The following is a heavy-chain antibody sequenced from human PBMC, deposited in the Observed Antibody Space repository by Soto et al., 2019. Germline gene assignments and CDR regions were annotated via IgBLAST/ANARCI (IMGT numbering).Heavy chain of an antibody. CDR2: ISYDGSNK. V-gene: IGHV3-30-3*01. D-gene: IGHD3-22*01. J-gene: IGHJ4*02. Sequence: GGSLRLSCGASGFTFRSYAMHWVRQTPGKGLEWVAVISYDGSNKHYADSVKGRFSISRDNAKNMLYLQMDSLSSEDTAVYYCVRSMIIVVRLIGLDYWGQGTLVTVSS. CDR3: VRSMIIVVRLIGLDY. CDR1: GFTFRSYA.